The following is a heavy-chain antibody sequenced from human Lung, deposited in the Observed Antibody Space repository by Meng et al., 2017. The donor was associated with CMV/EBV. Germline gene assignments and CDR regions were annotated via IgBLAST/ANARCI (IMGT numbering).Heavy chain of an antibody. J-gene: IGHJ5*02. V-gene: IGHV4-31*03. D-gene: IGHD3-10*01. CDR1: GGSISSGGYY. CDR3: ARASYGSGSPLGESWFDP. CDR2: IHSSGST. Sequence: HVPLQESGPGLVKPSQTLSLTCTVSGGSISSGGYYWSWIRQHPGKGLEWIGYIHSSGSTYYNPSLRSRLTISVDTSKNQFSLKLSSVTAADTAVYYCARASYGSGSPLGESWFDPWGQGTLVTVSS.